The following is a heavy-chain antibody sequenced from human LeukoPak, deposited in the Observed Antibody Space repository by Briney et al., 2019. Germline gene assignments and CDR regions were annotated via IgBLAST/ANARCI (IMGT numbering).Heavy chain of an antibody. CDR2: ISSSSSYI. CDR1: GFTFSSYS. CDR3: ARKPVAAMDAFDI. Sequence: GGSLRLSCAASGFTFSSYSMNWVRQAPGKGLEWVSSISSSSSYIYYADSVKGRFTISRDNAKNSLYLQMNSLRAEDTAVYYCARKPVAAMDAFDIWGQGTMVTVSS. D-gene: IGHD2-15*01. J-gene: IGHJ3*02. V-gene: IGHV3-21*01.